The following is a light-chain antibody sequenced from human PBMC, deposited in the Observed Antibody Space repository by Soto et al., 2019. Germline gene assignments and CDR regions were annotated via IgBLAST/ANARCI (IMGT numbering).Light chain of an antibody. CDR1: QSVSSN. Sequence: EIEMTQSPATLSVSPGERVTLSCRASQSVSSNLAWFQQKPGQAPGLLIYGATTRANAIPARFSGSESGTEFTLTISSLQSEDSAVYYCQQYNNWPLTFGQGTKVEIK. CDR3: QQYNNWPLT. J-gene: IGKJ2*01. V-gene: IGKV3-15*01. CDR2: GAT.